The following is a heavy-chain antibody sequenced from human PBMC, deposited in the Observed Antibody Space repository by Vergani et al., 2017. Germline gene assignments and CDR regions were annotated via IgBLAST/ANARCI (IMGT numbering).Heavy chain of an antibody. V-gene: IGHV3-30*02. D-gene: IGHD3-9*01. CDR3: AKSPYDILTGYLDFDY. Sequence: QVQLVESGGGVVQPGGSLRLSCAASGFTFSGYGMPWVRQAPGKGLEWVAFIRYDGSNKYYADSVKGRFTISRDNSKNTLYLQMNSLRAEDTAVYYCAKSPYDILTGYLDFDYWGQGTLVTVSS. CDR1: GFTFSGYG. J-gene: IGHJ4*02. CDR2: IRYDGSNK.